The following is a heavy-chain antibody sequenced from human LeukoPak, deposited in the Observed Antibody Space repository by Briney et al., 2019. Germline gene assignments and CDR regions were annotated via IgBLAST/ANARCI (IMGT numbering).Heavy chain of an antibody. J-gene: IGHJ6*02. Sequence: SETLSLTCAVSGGSFSGYLWSWLSQPPGKGLEWVGEINYNGEITNYNPSLKSRVTISVDTSRNQFSLKLSSVTAADTAVYYCARGRGGAGYYYYGMDVWGQGTTVTVSS. CDR3: ARGRGGAGYYYYGMDV. CDR1: GGSFSGYL. V-gene: IGHV4-34*01. CDR2: INYNGEIT. D-gene: IGHD3-16*01.